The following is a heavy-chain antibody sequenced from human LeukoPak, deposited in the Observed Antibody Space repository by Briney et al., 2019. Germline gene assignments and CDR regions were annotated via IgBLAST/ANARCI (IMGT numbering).Heavy chain of an antibody. CDR1: GGSHNRYH. J-gene: IGHJ5*02. CDR2: ISHCGRT. V-gene: IGHV4-59*01. Sequence: SGTVSLTCIGSGGSHNRYHRIWMRQPPSKGLEGIGHISHCGRTYYNPSLQSRVTISVDTSNKQFSLKLNSVTAADTAVYYCARGYDSGIYGWFDPWGQGTLVTVSS. CDR3: ARGYDSGIYGWFDP. D-gene: IGHD3-10*01.